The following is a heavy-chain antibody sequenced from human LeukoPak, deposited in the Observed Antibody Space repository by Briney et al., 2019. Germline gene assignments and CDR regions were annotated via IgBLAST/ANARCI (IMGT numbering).Heavy chain of an antibody. J-gene: IGHJ4*02. D-gene: IGHD6-19*01. CDR3: AKKAVAGIGPSYFDY. Sequence: PGRSLTLSCVASGFTLSNYGMHWVRQAPGKGLEWVAVISHDGTEKYYADSVKGRFTVSRDTSKNLLHLQMNSLRPEDTAVYYCAKKAVAGIGPSYFDYWGQGTLVTVSS. CDR2: ISHDGTEK. V-gene: IGHV3-30*18. CDR1: GFTLSNYG.